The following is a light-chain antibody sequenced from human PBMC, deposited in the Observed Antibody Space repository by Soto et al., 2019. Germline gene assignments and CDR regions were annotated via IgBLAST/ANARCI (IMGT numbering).Light chain of an antibody. Sequence: EIVLTQSPGTLSLSPGERATLSCRASQSVSSSYLAWYQQKPGQAPRLLIYGASSRATGIPDRFSCSGSGTDFTLTISRLEPEDFAVYYCQLFGRSLWTFGQGTKVEIK. CDR3: QLFGRSLWT. CDR2: GAS. CDR1: QSVSSSY. V-gene: IGKV3-20*01. J-gene: IGKJ1*01.